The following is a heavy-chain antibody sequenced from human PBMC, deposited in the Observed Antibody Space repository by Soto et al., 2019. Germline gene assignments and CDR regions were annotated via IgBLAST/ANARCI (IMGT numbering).Heavy chain of an antibody. V-gene: IGHV3-74*01. Sequence: GGSLRLSCAASGFTFSNSWMHWVRQVSGKGLEWVSRINADGTSTSYADSVKGRFTISRDNAMNTLYLHVNSLRAEDTAVYYCVKVLARGVGVPRFYFDSWGQGALVTVSS. D-gene: IGHD2-2*01. CDR3: VKVLARGVGVPRFYFDS. J-gene: IGHJ4*02. CDR2: INADGTST. CDR1: GFTFSNSW.